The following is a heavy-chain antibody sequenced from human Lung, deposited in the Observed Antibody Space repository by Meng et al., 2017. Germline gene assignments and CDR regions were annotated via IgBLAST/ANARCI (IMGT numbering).Heavy chain of an antibody. CDR2: IYSGGNT. V-gene: IGHV3-66*02. CDR1: GFSVSHNY. D-gene: IGHD3-22*01. CDR3: ARSPIDKYDLSALPLDY. Sequence: EVSLVESGGGLVQPGGSLRLSCAASGFSVSHNYMSWVRQAPGKGLEWVSVIYSGGNTYYADSVKGRFTISRDNSKNTVCLQINSLRAEDTAVYYCARSPIDKYDLSALPLDYWGQGTLVTVSS. J-gene: IGHJ4*02.